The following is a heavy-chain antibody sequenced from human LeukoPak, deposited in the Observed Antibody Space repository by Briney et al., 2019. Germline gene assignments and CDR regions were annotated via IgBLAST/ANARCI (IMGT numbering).Heavy chain of an antibody. CDR2: IYHSGST. V-gene: IGHV4-30-2*01. D-gene: IGHD2-15*01. CDR3: ARDCSGGSCFSIDTFDV. CDR1: GGSISSGGYY. Sequence: SETLSLTCTVSGGSISSGGYYWSWIRQPPGKGLEWIGYIYHSGSTNYNPSLKSRLTISVDKSNNHFSLHLSSVTASDTAIYYCARDCSGGSCFSIDTFDVWGQGTMVTVSS. J-gene: IGHJ3*01.